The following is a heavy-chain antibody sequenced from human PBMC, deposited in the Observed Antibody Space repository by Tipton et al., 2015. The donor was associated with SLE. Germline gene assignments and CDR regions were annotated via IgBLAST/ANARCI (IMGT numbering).Heavy chain of an antibody. CDR2: INHSGRI. V-gene: IGHV4-34*01. CDR1: VGSFSGYY. J-gene: IGHJ3*02. Sequence: TLSLTCTVNVGSFSGYYWSWIRQTPGKGLEWIGQINHSGRINYNPSLKSRVTVGVDTSKNQFSLTLSSVTAADTAAYYCASSSGYYFPDAFDMWGQGTMVTVSS. D-gene: IGHD3-22*01. CDR3: ASSSGYYFPDAFDM.